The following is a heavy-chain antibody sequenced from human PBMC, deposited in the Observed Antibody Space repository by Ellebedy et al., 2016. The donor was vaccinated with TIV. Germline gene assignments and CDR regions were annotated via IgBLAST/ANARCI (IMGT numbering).Heavy chain of an antibody. V-gene: IGHV4-59*08. CDR2: IYYNGYT. CDR1: ACSIGTFF. J-gene: IGHJ3*02. Sequence: MPSETLSLTCTVSACSIGTFFWSWIPQPPGKGLEWTGYIYYNGYTNYNPSLKSRVTMSVDTSENHLSLRLSSVTAADTAVYYCARPGADGGNAFDIWGQGTMITVSS. CDR3: ARPGADGGNAFDI. D-gene: IGHD3-10*01.